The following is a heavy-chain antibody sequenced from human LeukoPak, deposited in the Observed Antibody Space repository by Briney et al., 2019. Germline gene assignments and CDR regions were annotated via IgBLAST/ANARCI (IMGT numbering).Heavy chain of an antibody. CDR3: ARGGGLDV. D-gene: IGHD3-16*01. V-gene: IGHV3-30*03. CDR2: VSHDGRTQ. Sequence: GRSLRLSCAASGFTFSNYAMHWVRQAPGKGLEWVAFVSHDGRTQYYVDSVKGRFTISRDNSKNTLYLQMSNLRAEDTAVYFCARGGGLDVWGQGATVTVSS. CDR1: GFTFSNYA. J-gene: IGHJ6*02.